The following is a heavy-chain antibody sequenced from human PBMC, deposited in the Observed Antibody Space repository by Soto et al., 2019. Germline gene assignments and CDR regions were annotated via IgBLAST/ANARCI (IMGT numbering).Heavy chain of an antibody. CDR2: VSATGRSR. V-gene: IGHV3-23*01. Sequence: EVQLLECGGGLVQPGGSLRLSCVGSGIEFSNYAMSWVRQAPGKGLEWVSIVSATGRSRYHADSVKGRFTISRDNSKNTLYLHMTNLRAEDKAVYYCAKDGNWLDVYYDVWGQGTPVTVSS. CDR1: GIEFSNYA. D-gene: IGHD3-16*01. J-gene: IGHJ4*02. CDR3: AKDGNWLDVYYDV.